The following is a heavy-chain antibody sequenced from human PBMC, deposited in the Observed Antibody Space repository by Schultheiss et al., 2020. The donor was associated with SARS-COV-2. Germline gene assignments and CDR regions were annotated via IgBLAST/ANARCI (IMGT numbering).Heavy chain of an antibody. CDR1: DNSLSSSGYY. CDR2: INHSGST. J-gene: IGHJ6*02. V-gene: IGHV4-34*01. Sequence: SETLSLTCDVSDNSLSSSGYYWSWIRQPPGKGLEWIGEINHSGSTNYNPSLKSRVTISVDTSKNQFSLRLSSVTAADTAVYYCARGSFRPGSGWYHRNNGMDVWGQGTTVTVSS. D-gene: IGHD6-19*01. CDR3: ARGSFRPGSGWYHRNNGMDV.